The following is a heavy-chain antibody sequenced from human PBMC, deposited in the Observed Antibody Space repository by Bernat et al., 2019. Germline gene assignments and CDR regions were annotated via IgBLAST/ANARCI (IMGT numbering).Heavy chain of an antibody. Sequence: QVQLVQSGAEVKKPGASVKVSCKASGYTFNNYGISWVRQAPGQGLEWMGWISGYNGNTNYAQKLQGRVTMTTDTSTSTAYMELRSLRSDDTAVYYCARGDYGDYGFGDYYYGMDVWGQGTTVTVSS. D-gene: IGHD4-17*01. CDR3: ARGDYGDYGFGDYYYGMDV. CDR2: ISGYNGNT. CDR1: GYTFNNYG. V-gene: IGHV1-18*01. J-gene: IGHJ6*02.